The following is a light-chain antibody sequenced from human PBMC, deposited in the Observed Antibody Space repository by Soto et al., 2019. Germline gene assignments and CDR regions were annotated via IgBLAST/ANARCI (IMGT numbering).Light chain of an antibody. CDR2: AAS. CDR3: QQSYSTPYT. CDR1: QSISNY. J-gene: IGKJ2*01. Sequence: DIQMTQSPSSLSASVGDRVTITCRASQSISNYLNWYQQKPGKAPKLLIYAASSFQRGVPSRFSGSGSGTDFTLTISSLQPEDFATYYCQQSYSTPYTFGQGTKLEIK. V-gene: IGKV1-39*01.